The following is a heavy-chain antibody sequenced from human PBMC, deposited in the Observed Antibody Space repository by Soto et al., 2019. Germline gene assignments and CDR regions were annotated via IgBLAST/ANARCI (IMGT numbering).Heavy chain of an antibody. J-gene: IGHJ5*02. V-gene: IGHV1-18*01. CDR3: ARGVGSGSYYNQYNWFDP. CDR2: INVYNGNT. Sequence: QVQLVQSGGEVKKPGASVKVSCKASGYTFTNYGISWVRQAPGQGLEWMGWINVYNGNTKYAQKVQGRVTMTTDTATXTXDMELRSLRSDDTAVYYCARGVGSGSYYNQYNWFDPWGQGTLVTVSS. CDR1: GYTFTNYG. D-gene: IGHD3-10*01.